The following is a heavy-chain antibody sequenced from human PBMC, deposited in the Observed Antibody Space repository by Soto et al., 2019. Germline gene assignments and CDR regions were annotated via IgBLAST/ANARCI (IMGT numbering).Heavy chain of an antibody. CDR2: IYSGGST. Sequence: PWGSLRLSCAASGLTVINNYIALCRHSPFKWLEWVSIIYSGGSTYHADSVQGRFTLSRDTSKNTLFLQMNSLRVEDTAVYYCARVNYYGSGTFYKPDYYYGMDVWGQGTTVTVSS. D-gene: IGHD3-10*01. CDR3: ARVNYYGSGTFYKPDYYYGMDV. V-gene: IGHV3-53*01. CDR1: GLTVINNY. J-gene: IGHJ6*02.